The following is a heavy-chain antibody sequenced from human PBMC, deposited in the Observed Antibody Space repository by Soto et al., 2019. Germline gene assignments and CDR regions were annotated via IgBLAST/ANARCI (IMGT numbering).Heavy chain of an antibody. D-gene: IGHD2-2*01. V-gene: IGHV4-4*07. CDR1: GGSISSYY. Sequence: QVQLQESGPGLVKPSETLSLTCTVSGGSISSYYWSWIRQPAGKGLEWIGRIYTSGSTNYNPSLKSRVTMSVDTSKNQFSLKLSSVTAADTVVYYCASMYCSSTSCPRAGAFDIWGQGTMVTVSS. CDR3: ASMYCSSTSCPRAGAFDI. J-gene: IGHJ3*02. CDR2: IYTSGST.